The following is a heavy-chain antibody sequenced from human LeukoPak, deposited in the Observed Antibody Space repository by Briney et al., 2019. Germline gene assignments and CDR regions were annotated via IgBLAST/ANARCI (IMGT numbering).Heavy chain of an antibody. D-gene: IGHD7-27*01. J-gene: IGHJ4*02. CDR3: ARHLGIRSYFDY. Sequence: SETLSLTCTVSGGFISSYYWSWIRQPPGKGLEWIGYIYTSGSTNYNPSLKSRVTISVDTSKNQFSLKLSSVTAADTAVYHCARHLGIRSYFDYWGQGTLVTVSS. CDR2: IYTSGST. V-gene: IGHV4-4*09. CDR1: GGFISSYY.